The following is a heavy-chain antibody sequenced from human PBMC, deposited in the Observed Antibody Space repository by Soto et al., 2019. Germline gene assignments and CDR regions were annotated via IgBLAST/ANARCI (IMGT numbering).Heavy chain of an antibody. D-gene: IGHD4-17*01. CDR3: ARAGYGVQNWFDP. V-gene: IGHV4-59*01. CDR1: GGSISSYY. Sequence: SETLSLTCSVSGGSISSYYWSWIRQPPGKGLEWIGYIYYSGSTNYNPSLKSRVTISVDTSKNQFSLKLSSVTAADTAVYYCARAGYGVQNWFDPWGQGTLVTVSS. CDR2: IYYSGST. J-gene: IGHJ5*02.